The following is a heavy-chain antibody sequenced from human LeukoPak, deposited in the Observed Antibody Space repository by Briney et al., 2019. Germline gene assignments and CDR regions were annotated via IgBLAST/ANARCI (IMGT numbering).Heavy chain of an antibody. CDR2: IYTSGST. J-gene: IGHJ2*01. D-gene: IGHD3-9*01. CDR1: GGSISSYY. V-gene: IGHV4-4*07. CDR3: ARGADILTGYYDWYFDL. Sequence: SETLSLTCTVSGGSISSYYWSWIRQPAGKGLEWIGRIYTSGSTNYNPSLKSRVTMSVDTSKNQSSLKLSSVTAADTAVYYCARGADILTGYYDWYFDLWGRGTLVTVSS.